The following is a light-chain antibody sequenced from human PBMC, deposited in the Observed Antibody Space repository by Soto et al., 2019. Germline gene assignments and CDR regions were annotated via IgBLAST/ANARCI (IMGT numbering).Light chain of an antibody. V-gene: IGKV1-33*01. CDR3: QQFDTLIT. J-gene: IGKJ5*01. Sequence: DIQMAQSPSSLSASVGARVTITCQASQDISFFLNWYQQTPGKAPKLLIYDASILQAGVPSRFSGGGSGTDFTFTISSLHPEDVATYYCQQFDTLITFGQGTRLEIK. CDR1: QDISFF. CDR2: DAS.